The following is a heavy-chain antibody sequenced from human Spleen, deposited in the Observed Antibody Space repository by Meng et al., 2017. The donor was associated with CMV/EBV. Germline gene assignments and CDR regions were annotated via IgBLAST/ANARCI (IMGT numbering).Heavy chain of an antibody. CDR1: GGSIRSYY. Sequence: SETLSLTCTVSGGSIRSYYWSWIRQPPGKGLECIGYISNSGSTNYNPSLKSRVMISLDSSKNQFSLIVTSVTAADTAIYYCAGLYETYYNSWFDPWGQGRLVTVSS. CDR3: AGLYETYYNSWFDP. D-gene: IGHD3-22*01. J-gene: IGHJ5*02. V-gene: IGHV4-59*01. CDR2: ISNSGST.